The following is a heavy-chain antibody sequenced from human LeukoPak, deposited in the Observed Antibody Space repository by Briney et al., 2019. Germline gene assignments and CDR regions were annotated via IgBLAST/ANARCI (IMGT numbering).Heavy chain of an antibody. CDR1: GYTFTSYG. V-gene: IGHV1-18*01. CDR2: ISAYSGNT. Sequence: ASVKVSCKASGYTFTSYGISWVRQAPGQGLEWMGWISAYSGNTNYAQKLQGRVTMTTDTSTSTAYMELRSLRSDDTAVYYCARVRYGDYSFDYWGQGTLVTVSS. CDR3: ARVRYGDYSFDY. D-gene: IGHD4-17*01. J-gene: IGHJ4*02.